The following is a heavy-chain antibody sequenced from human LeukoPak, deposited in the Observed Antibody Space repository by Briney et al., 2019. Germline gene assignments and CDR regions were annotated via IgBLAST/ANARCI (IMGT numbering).Heavy chain of an antibody. J-gene: IGHJ6*02. CDR2: IYYSGST. V-gene: IGHV4-59*08. CDR3: ARHDSSGYYYSYYYYGMDV. CDR1: GFTFSNAW. D-gene: IGHD3-22*01. Sequence: GSLGLSCAASGFTFSNAWMSWVRQAPGKGLEWVGYIYYSGSTNYNPSLKSRVTISVDTSKNQFSLKLSSVTAADTAVYYCARHDSSGYYYSYYYYGMDVWGQGTTVTVSS.